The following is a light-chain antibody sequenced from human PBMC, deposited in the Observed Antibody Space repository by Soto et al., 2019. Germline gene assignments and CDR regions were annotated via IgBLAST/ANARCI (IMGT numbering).Light chain of an antibody. J-gene: IGLJ1*01. V-gene: IGLV2-11*01. CDR3: CSYAGSYTYV. CDR1: SSDVGGYNY. CDR2: DVS. Sequence: QSALTQPRSVSGSPGQSVTISCTGTSSDVGGYNYGSWSRQHPGNAPKLIIYDVSKRPSGVPDRFSGSKSGNTASLTISGLQAEDEADYYCCSYAGSYTYVFGTGTKVTVL.